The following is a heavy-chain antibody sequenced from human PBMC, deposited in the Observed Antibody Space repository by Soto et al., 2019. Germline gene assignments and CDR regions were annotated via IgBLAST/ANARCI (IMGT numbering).Heavy chain of an antibody. CDR3: ARLGYDILTGYYRPFDY. CDR2: IKQDGSEK. CDR1: GFTFSSYW. D-gene: IGHD3-9*01. Sequence: PGGSLRLSCAASGFTFSSYWMSWVRQAPGKGLEWVANIKQDGSEKYYVDSVKGRFTISRDNAKNSLYLQMNSLRAEDTAVYYCARLGYDILTGYYRPFDYWGQGTLVTVSS. V-gene: IGHV3-7*01. J-gene: IGHJ4*02.